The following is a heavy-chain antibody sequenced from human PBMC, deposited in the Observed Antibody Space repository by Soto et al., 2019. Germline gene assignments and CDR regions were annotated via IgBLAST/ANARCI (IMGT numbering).Heavy chain of an antibody. V-gene: IGHV1-2*04. CDR2: VNPNSGDT. CDR1: GYTLTVYY. Sequence: VKVSCKASGYTLTVYYIHWVRQAPGQGLEWMGWVNPNSGDTHYAQKFQGWVTMTTDTSISTAYMELNRLRSDDTAVYYCARVRYYGMDVWGQGTKVTVSS. CDR3: ARVRYYGMDV. J-gene: IGHJ6*02.